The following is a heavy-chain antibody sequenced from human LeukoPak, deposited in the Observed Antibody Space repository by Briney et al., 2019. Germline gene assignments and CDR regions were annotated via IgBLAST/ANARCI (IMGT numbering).Heavy chain of an antibody. D-gene: IGHD3-22*01. J-gene: IGHJ4*02. CDR2: IKQDGSEK. V-gene: IGHV3-7*01. CDR3: ARDLYYYDSSGYYY. Sequence: GGSLRLSCAASGFTFSTYWMSWVRQAPGKGLEWVANIKQDGSEKYYVDSVKGRFTISRDNAKNSLYLQMNSLRAEDTAVYYCARDLYYYDSSGYYYWGQGTLVTVSS. CDR1: GFTFSTYW.